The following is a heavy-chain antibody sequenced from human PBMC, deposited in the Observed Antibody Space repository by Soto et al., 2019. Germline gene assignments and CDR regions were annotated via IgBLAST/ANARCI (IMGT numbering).Heavy chain of an antibody. J-gene: IGHJ4*01. CDR3: ARQIYDSDSGPNFQYYFD. V-gene: IGHV5-10-1*01. Sequence: GESLKISCKGSGYSFAGYWITWVRQMPGKGLEWMGRIDPSDYQTYYSPSFPGHVAISAAXXIXXXYXQXXXLXASDTAMYYRARQIYDSDSGPNFQYYFD. D-gene: IGHD3-22*01. CDR2: IDPSDYQT. CDR1: GYSFAGYW.